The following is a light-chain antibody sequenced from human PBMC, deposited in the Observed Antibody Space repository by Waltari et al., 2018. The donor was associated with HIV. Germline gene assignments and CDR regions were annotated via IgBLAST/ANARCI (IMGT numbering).Light chain of an antibody. CDR3: TAWDDGLSDPV. J-gene: IGLJ3*02. CDR1: SSNIGSNT. V-gene: IGLV1-44*01. Sequence: QSVLTQPPSASGTPGQRVTISCSGSSSNIGSNTVNWYQQLPGTAPKLLIYSNKQRPSGVPDRFSGSKSGTSASLAIRGLQSEDEADYYCTAWDDGLSDPVFGGGTKLTVL. CDR2: SNK.